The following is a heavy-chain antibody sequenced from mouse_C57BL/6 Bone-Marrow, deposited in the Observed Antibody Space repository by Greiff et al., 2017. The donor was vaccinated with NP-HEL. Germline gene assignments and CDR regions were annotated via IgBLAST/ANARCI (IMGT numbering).Heavy chain of an antibody. CDR3: ARYYYGSSSLDY. J-gene: IGHJ2*01. CDR1: GYTFTSYL. Sequence: QVQLQQSGAELVKPGASVKLSCTASGYTFTSYLMHWVKQRPGRGLEWIGRIDPNSGGTKYNEKFKSKATLTVDKPSSTAYMQLNSLTSVDSAFYYCARYYYGSSSLDYGGQGNTLTVSS. D-gene: IGHD1-1*01. CDR2: IDPNSGGT. V-gene: IGHV1-72*01.